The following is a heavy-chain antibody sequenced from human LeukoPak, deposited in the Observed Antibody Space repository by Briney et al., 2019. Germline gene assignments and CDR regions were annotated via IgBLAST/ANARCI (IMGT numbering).Heavy chain of an antibody. CDR3: ARAPRGSYFGLDY. CDR2: ISSSSYI. V-gene: IGHV3-21*01. Sequence: GGSLRLSCAASGFTFSSYSMNWVRRAPGKGLEWVSSISSSSYIYYADSVKGRFTISRDNAKNSLYLQMNSLRAEDTAVYYCARAPRGSYFGLDYWGQGTLVTVSS. D-gene: IGHD1-26*01. CDR1: GFTFSSYS. J-gene: IGHJ4*02.